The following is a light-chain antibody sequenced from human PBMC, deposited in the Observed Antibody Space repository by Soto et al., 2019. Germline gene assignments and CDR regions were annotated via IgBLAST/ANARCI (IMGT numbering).Light chain of an antibody. CDR2: DAS. CDR3: QKRSNGLFP. J-gene: IGKJ3*01. CDR1: QSVSSY. Sequence: EIVLTQSPATLSLSPGERATLSCRASQSVSSYLAWYQQKPGQAPRLLIYDASNRATGSPARFSGSGSGTVFTHTSSGLWPEDFAVYCGQKRSNGLFPFGPGPKVDIK. V-gene: IGKV3-11*01.